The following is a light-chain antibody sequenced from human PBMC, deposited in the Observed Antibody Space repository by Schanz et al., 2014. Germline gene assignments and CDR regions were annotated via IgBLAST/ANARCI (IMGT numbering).Light chain of an antibody. CDR2: RTN. CDR3: ASWDDSLRGHV. J-gene: IGLJ2*01. V-gene: IGLV1-47*01. Sequence: QSVLTQPPSASGTPGQRVTISCSGSSSNMEFNYVYWYQQVPGAAPKVLIYRTNQRPAGVPDRFSASKSGTSASLAISGLRSEDEDDYYCASWDDSLRGHVFGGGTKLTVL. CDR1: SSNMEFNY.